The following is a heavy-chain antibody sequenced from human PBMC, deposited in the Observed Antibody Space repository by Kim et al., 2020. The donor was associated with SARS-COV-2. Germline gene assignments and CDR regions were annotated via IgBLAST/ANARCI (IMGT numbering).Heavy chain of an antibody. CDR3: ATYSSGWFY. CDR1: GFTFSDYS. V-gene: IGHV3-48*02. CDR2: ISTSSSTI. Sequence: GGSLRLSCVASGFTFSDYSMNWVRQAPGKGLEWVSYISTSSSTIHFADSVKGRFTISRDNAKNSLYLQMNSLRDEDTAVYFCATYSSGWFYWGQGTLVTV. D-gene: IGHD6-19*01. J-gene: IGHJ4*02.